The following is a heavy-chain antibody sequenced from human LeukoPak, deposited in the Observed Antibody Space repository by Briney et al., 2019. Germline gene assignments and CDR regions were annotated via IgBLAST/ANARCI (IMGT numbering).Heavy chain of an antibody. CDR3: ARSPATSWSNFDY. CDR1: VESFSDHY. V-gene: IGHV4-34*01. Sequence: SETLSLTCAVYVESFSDHYWTWIRQPPGKGLEWIGEIHHSGSTTYRLSLKSRVTISVDRSKNQFSLKLTSVTAADTAVYYCARSPATSWSNFDYWGQGSLVTVS. J-gene: IGHJ4*02. CDR2: IHHSGST. D-gene: IGHD2-2*01.